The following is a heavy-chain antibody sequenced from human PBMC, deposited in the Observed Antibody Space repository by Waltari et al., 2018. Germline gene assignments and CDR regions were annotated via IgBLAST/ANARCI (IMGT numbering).Heavy chain of an antibody. J-gene: IGHJ6*03. CDR1: GYTLTQLS. CDR2: FDPEDGET. Sequence: QVQLEQSGAEGKKPGASVKVSCKVSGYTLTQLSMHWVRQAPGKGLEWMGGFDPEDGETIYAQKFQGRVTMTEDTSTDTGYLELSSLRSEDTAVYYCATAADVWGHNYYYLDVWGKGTTVTISS. D-gene: IGHD3-16*01. V-gene: IGHV1-24*01. CDR3: ATAADVWGHNYYYLDV.